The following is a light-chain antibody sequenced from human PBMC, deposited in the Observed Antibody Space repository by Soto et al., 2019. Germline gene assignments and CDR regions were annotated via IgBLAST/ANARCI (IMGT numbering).Light chain of an antibody. CDR1: QGISNW. Sequence: DIQMTQSPSSVSASVGDRVTITCRASQGISNWLAWYQQKPGKAPKLLIYATSSLQIGVPSRFAGSGYGTDFTLTISSLQPEDFATYYCQQTNSFPLTFGPGTKVDIK. CDR2: ATS. CDR3: QQTNSFPLT. J-gene: IGKJ3*01. V-gene: IGKV1-12*01.